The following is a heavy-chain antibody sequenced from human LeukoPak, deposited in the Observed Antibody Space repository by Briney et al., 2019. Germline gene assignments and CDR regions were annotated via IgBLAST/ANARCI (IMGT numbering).Heavy chain of an antibody. Sequence: SETLCLTCTDPGGSISSYYWSWIRQPPGKGLEWIWYIYYSGGTNYNPSLKSRVTISVDTSKTQFSLKLSSVTAADTAVYYCARVGYRPRYCSSTSRYSPINYYFDYWGQGTLVTVSS. CDR2: IYYSGGT. CDR3: ARVGYRPRYCSSTSRYSPINYYFDY. V-gene: IGHV4-59*01. CDR1: GGSISSYY. D-gene: IGHD2-2*02. J-gene: IGHJ4*02.